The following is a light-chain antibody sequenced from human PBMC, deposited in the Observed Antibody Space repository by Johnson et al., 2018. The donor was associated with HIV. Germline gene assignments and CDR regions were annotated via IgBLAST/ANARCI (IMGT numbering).Light chain of an antibody. CDR3: GTWDSSLTASV. CDR2: DNN. CDR1: SSNIGNNY. J-gene: IGLJ1*01. Sequence: QSVLTQPPSVSAAAGQKVTISCSGSSSNIGNNYVAWYQQVPGAAPKLLIYDNNKRPSGIPDRFSGSKSCTSATLGITGLQTGDEADYYCGTWDSSLTASVFGTGTKVTVL. V-gene: IGLV1-51*01.